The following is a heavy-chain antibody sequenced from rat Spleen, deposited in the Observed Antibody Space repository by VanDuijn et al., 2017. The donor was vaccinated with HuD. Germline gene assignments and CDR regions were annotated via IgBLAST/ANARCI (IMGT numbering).Heavy chain of an antibody. CDR1: GFSLTNYH. CDR2: MNYNGDT. J-gene: IGHJ2*01. D-gene: IGHD3-1*01. V-gene: IGHV2-63*01. Sequence: QVHLKESGPGLVQPSQTLSLTCTISGFSLTNYHVTWVRQPPGKGLEWMGRMNYNGDTSYNSALKSRLSISRDTSNNQVFLKMNSLQTDDTDTYYCTIHPRYWGQGVMVTVSS. CDR3: TIHPRY.